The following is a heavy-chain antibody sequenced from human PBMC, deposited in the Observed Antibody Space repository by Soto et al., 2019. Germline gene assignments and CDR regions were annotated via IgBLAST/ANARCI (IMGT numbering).Heavy chain of an antibody. V-gene: IGHV3-7*04. J-gene: IGHJ4*02. CDR2: IKPDGSER. CDR3: ARDGGRGYDLVD. D-gene: IGHD5-12*01. Sequence: EVQLVESGGTLVQPGGSLRLSCAASGFIFSKHWMSWVRQAPGRGLEWVANIKPDGSERLYVDSVKGRFTISRDNAKSSLYLQMDSLRAEDSDVYFCARDGGRGYDLVDWGQGTLVSVSS. CDR1: GFIFSKHW.